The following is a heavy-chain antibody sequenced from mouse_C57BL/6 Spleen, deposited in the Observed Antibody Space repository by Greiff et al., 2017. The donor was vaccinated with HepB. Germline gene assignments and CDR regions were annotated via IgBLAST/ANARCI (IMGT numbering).Heavy chain of an antibody. CDR1: GYSITSGYY. CDR3: ARWDYDAMDY. J-gene: IGHJ4*01. CDR2: ISYDGSN. V-gene: IGHV3-6*01. Sequence: EVQLQESGPGLVKPSQSLSLTCSVTGYSITSGYYWNWIRQFPGNKLEWMGYISYDGSNNYNPSLKNRISITHDTSKNQFFLKLNSVTTEDTATYYCARWDYDAMDYWGQGTSVTVSS.